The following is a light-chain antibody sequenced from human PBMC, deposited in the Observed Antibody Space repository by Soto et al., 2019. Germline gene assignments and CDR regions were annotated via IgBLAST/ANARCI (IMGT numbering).Light chain of an antibody. V-gene: IGKV3-20*01. Sequence: ETVLTQSPGTLSLSPGKRATLSCRASQSISSSYLAWYQQRPGQAPRLLIYGASSRATGIPDRFSGSGSGTEFTLTISRLEPEDFAVYYCQQYGSSSWTFGQGTKV. CDR3: QQYGSSSWT. J-gene: IGKJ1*01. CDR1: QSISSSY. CDR2: GAS.